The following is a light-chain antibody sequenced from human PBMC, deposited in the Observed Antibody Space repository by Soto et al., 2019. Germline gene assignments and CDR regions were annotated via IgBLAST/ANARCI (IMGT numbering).Light chain of an antibody. CDR2: EVS. V-gene: IGLV2-8*01. Sequence: QSVLTQPPSASGSPGQSVTISCTGTSSDVGGYNYVSWYQPHPGKAPKLMIYEVSKRPSGVPDRFSGSKSGNTASLTVSGLQAEDEAAYYCSSYAGSNNVVFGGGTTLTVL. CDR3: SSYAGSNNVV. J-gene: IGLJ2*01. CDR1: SSDVGGYNY.